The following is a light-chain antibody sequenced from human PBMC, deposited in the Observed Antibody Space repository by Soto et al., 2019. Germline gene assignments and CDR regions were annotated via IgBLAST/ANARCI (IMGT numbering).Light chain of an antibody. J-gene: IGKJ1*01. Sequence: DIQLAQSPSTLSSSVGDRLIITCRATQSINWLAWYQQKPGQAPKLLIFEASRLESGVPSRFSGSGSGTAFTLSISSLQPDDFGTYYCQHYDTYSPMWTFGQGTKVDVK. CDR2: EAS. CDR3: QHYDTYSPMWT. V-gene: IGKV1-5*03. CDR1: QSINW.